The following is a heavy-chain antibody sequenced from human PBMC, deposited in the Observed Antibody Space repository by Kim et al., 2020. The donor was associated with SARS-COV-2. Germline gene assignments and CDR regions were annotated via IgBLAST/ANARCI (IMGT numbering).Heavy chain of an antibody. CDR1: GFSITTYG. CDR3: ARDIGTSLDY. CDR2: MWNDGSKQ. J-gene: IGHJ4*02. V-gene: IGHV3-33*08. Sequence: GSLRLSCAAFGFSITTYGVHWVRQTPGRGLEWVAVMWNDGSKQLYADSVQGRFTGSRDISKNTVYLQMNSLRAEDTAIYFCARDIGTSLDYWGRGTLVAVSS. D-gene: IGHD6-13*01.